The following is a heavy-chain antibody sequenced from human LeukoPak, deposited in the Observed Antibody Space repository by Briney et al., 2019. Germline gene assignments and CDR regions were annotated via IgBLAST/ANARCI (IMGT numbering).Heavy chain of an antibody. D-gene: IGHD3-9*01. J-gene: IGHJ4*02. V-gene: IGHV3-30*01. Sequence: GGSLRLSCAASGFTFSSYAMHWVRQAPGKGLEWVAVISYDGSNKYYADSVKGRFTISRDNSKNTPYLQMNSLRAEDTAVYYCARAPIRYFDWSLGGYWGQGTLVTVSS. CDR1: GFTFSSYA. CDR2: ISYDGSNK. CDR3: ARAPIRYFDWSLGGY.